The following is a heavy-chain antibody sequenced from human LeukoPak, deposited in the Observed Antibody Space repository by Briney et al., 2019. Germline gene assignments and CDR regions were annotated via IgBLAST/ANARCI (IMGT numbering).Heavy chain of an antibody. CDR2: ISGSGGST. Sequence: GGSLRLSCAASGFTFSSYAMSWVRQAPGKGLEWVSAISGSGGSTYYADSVKGRFTISRDNSKNTLYLQMNSLRAEDTAVYCCAKDSGTAMVLYYFDYWGQGTLVTVSS. CDR1: GFTFSSYA. CDR3: AKDSGTAMVLYYFDY. J-gene: IGHJ4*02. V-gene: IGHV3-23*01. D-gene: IGHD4/OR15-4a*01.